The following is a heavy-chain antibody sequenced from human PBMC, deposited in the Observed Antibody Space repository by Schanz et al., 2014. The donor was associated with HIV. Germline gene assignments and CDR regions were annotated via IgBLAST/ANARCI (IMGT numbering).Heavy chain of an antibody. V-gene: IGHV3-30*18. CDR2: ISYDGTNK. CDR3: AKDLGGFSAYEAYTSGRGY. J-gene: IGHJ4*02. CDR1: GFTFSSYG. Sequence: QVQLVESGGGVVQPGRSPRLSCAASGFTFSSYGMHWVRQAPGKGLEWVAVISYDGTNKYYADSVKGRFTVARDNSKNTLSLQMNSMRAEDTAVYYCAKDLGGFSAYEAYTSGRGYWGQGTLVIVSS. D-gene: IGHD5-12*01.